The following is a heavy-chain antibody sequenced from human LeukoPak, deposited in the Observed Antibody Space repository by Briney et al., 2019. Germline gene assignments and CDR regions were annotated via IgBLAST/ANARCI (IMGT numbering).Heavy chain of an antibody. Sequence: SQTLSLTCTVSGGSISSGSYYWSWIRQPAGKGLEWIGRIYTSGSTNYNPSLKSRVTISVDTSKNPFSLKLSSVTAADTAVYYCARAHDDSSGLRLGAFDIWGQGTMVTVSS. CDR3: ARAHDDSSGLRLGAFDI. CDR2: IYTSGST. V-gene: IGHV4-61*02. J-gene: IGHJ3*02. D-gene: IGHD3-22*01. CDR1: GGSISSGSYY.